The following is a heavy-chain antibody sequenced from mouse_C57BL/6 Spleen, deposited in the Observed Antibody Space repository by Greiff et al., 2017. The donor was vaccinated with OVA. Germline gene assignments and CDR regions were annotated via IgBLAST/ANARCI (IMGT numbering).Heavy chain of an antibody. V-gene: IGHV5-12*01. Sequence: EVQRVESGGGLVQPGGSLKLSCAASGFTFSDYYMYWVRQTPEKRLEWVAYISNGGGSTYYPDTVKGRFTISRDNAKNTLYLQMSRLKSEDTAMYYCARHGVYYGNAMDYWGQGTSVTVSS. D-gene: IGHD2-1*01. CDR3: ARHGVYYGNAMDY. CDR1: GFTFSDYY. J-gene: IGHJ4*01. CDR2: ISNGGGST.